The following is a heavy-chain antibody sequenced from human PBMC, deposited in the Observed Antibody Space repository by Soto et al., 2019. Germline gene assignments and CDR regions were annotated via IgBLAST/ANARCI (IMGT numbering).Heavy chain of an antibody. Sequence: ASVKVSCKAPGYTFTSYGISWVRQAPGQGLEWMGWISAYNGNTNYAQKLQGRVTMTTDTSTSTAYMELRSLRSDDTAVYYCARDWDSSGWYGWFDPWGQGTLVTVSS. J-gene: IGHJ5*02. D-gene: IGHD6-19*01. V-gene: IGHV1-18*01. CDR1: GYTFTSYG. CDR3: ARDWDSSGWYGWFDP. CDR2: ISAYNGNT.